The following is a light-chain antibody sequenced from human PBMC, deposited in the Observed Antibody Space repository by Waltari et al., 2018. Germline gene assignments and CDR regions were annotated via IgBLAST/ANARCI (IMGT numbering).Light chain of an antibody. CDR3: QQRSNLWT. J-gene: IGKJ1*01. CDR1: QSVSSW. V-gene: IGKV1-5*01. Sequence: DIQMTQSPSTLSASVGDRVTITCRASQSVSSWLAWYRQKPGEAPKLLIYDASSLESGVPSRFSGSGSGTEFTLTISSLEPEDFAVYYCQQRSNLWTFGQGTKVEIK. CDR2: DAS.